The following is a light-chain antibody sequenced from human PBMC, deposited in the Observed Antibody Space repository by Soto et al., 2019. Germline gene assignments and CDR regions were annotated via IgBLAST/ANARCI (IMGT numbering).Light chain of an antibody. Sequence: QSALAQPASVSGSPGQSIAISCTGTSSHVGGYNYVSWYQQHPGKAPKLLISEVSIWPSGVSDRFSGSKSGNTASLTISGLQTEDEADYYCSSFTSAYTFVFGSGTKLTVL. CDR1: SSHVGGYNY. CDR3: SSFTSAYTFV. V-gene: IGLV2-14*01. CDR2: EVS. J-gene: IGLJ1*01.